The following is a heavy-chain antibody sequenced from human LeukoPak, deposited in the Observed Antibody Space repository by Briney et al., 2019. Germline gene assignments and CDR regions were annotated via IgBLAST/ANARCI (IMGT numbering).Heavy chain of an antibody. CDR2: INHSGST. V-gene: IGHV4-34*01. J-gene: IGHJ6*02. D-gene: IGHD6-19*01. CDR3: ARAPVAYYYYGMDV. Sequence: SETLSLTCAVYGGSFSGYYWSWIRQPPGKGLEWIGEINHSGSTNYNPFLKSRVTISVDTSKNQFSLKLSSVTAADTAVYYCARAPVAYYYYGMDVWGQGTTVTVSS. CDR1: GGSFSGYY.